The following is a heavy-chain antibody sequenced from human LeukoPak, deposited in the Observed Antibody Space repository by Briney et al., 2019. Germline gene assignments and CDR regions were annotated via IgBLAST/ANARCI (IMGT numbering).Heavy chain of an antibody. CDR1: GGSISSHY. D-gene: IGHD1-26*01. J-gene: IGHJ6*03. CDR2: IYYSGSA. Sequence: PSETLSLTCTASGGSISSHYWSWIRQPPGKGLEWIGYIYYSGSANYNPSLKSRVTISVDTSKNQFSLKLSSVTAADTAVYYCARGIPGIGYYMDVWGKGTTVTVSS. V-gene: IGHV4-59*11. CDR3: ARGIPGIGYYMDV.